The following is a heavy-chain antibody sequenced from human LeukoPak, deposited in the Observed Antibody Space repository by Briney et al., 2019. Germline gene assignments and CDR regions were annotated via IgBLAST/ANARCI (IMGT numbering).Heavy chain of an antibody. CDR3: ARQNTPHGNFDY. CDR1: GFTLTNYA. J-gene: IGHJ4*02. D-gene: IGHD5-24*01. Sequence: GGSLRLSCAASGFTLTNYAMHWVRQRAGEGLEWVSALGTAGDTFYPGSVKGRFTISRDNAKKSLFLQMNSLRAEETAIYYCARQNTPHGNFDYWGQGTLVTVSS. CDR2: LGTAGDT. V-gene: IGHV3-13*01.